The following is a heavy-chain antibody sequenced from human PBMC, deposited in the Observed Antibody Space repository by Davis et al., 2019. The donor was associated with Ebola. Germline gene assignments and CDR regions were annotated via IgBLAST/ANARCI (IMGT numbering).Heavy chain of an antibody. CDR3: AREGGSGYDLFYYGMDV. CDR2: ISYDGSNK. D-gene: IGHD5-12*01. CDR1: GFTFSSYA. V-gene: IGHV3-30-3*01. Sequence: GGSLRLSCAASGFTFSSYAMHWVRQAPGKGLEWVAVISYDGSNKYYADSVKGRFTISRDNSKNTLYLQMNSLRAEDTAVYYCAREGGSGYDLFYYGMDVWGQGTTVTVSS. J-gene: IGHJ6*02.